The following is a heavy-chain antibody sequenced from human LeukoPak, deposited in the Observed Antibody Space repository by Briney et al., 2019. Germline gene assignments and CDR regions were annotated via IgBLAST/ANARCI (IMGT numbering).Heavy chain of an antibody. CDR1: GFTFSNFW. CDR3: ARGTTTLDN. Sequence: GGSLRLSCAASGFTFSNFWMSWVCQAPGKGGECVATIKQDGSQKYYVDSVRGGLTISRDNPKNSLYLQMNSLRAEDTAAYYCARGTTTLDNWGQGALVTVSS. CDR2: IKQDGSQK. V-gene: IGHV3-7*05. J-gene: IGHJ4*02. D-gene: IGHD4-17*01.